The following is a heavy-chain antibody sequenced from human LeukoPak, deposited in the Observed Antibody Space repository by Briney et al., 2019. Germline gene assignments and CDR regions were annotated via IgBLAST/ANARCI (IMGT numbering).Heavy chain of an antibody. CDR2: ISWNSGSI. D-gene: IGHD3-22*01. Sequence: GGSLRLSCAASGFTFDDYAMPWVRQAPGKGLEWVSGISWNSGSIGYADSVKGRFTISRDNAKNSLYLQMNSLRAEDTAVYYCARDSSSPSTYYYDSSGYGGAFDIWGQGTMVTVSS. CDR1: GFTFDDYA. V-gene: IGHV3-9*01. J-gene: IGHJ3*02. CDR3: ARDSSSPSTYYYDSSGYGGAFDI.